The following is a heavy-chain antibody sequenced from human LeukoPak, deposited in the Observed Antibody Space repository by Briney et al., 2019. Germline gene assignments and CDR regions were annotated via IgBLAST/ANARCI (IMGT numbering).Heavy chain of an antibody. Sequence: GGSLRLSCAASGFTFSSYAMHWVRQAPGKGLQWLALTSDDGSAKYYADSVKGRFTISRDNSKNTLYLQMDSLRAEDTAVYYCARDQQGSDFWSGYFTLGYYYGMDVWGQGTTVTVSS. CDR1: GFTFSSYA. D-gene: IGHD3-3*01. J-gene: IGHJ6*02. CDR3: ARDQQGSDFWSGYFTLGYYYGMDV. V-gene: IGHV3-30-3*01. CDR2: TSDDGSAK.